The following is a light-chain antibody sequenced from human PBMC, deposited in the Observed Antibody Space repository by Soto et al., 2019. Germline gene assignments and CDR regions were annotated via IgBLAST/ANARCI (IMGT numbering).Light chain of an antibody. CDR2: DAS. J-gene: IGKJ5*01. CDR3: QQSGNFIT. Sequence: EDVLTQSPATLSLSPGDRATLSCRASQSGRIFLAWYQQKAGQAHRLLIYDASNRATGIPGRFSGSGSGTDFTLTISRLEPEDFAVYYCQQSGNFITFVQGTRLEIK. V-gene: IGKV3-11*01. CDR1: QSGRIF.